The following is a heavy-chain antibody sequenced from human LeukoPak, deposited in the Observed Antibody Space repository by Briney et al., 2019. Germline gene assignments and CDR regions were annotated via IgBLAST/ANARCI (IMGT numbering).Heavy chain of an antibody. D-gene: IGHD2-21*01. CDR2: IGTAGDT. CDR3: ARSLPYCGGDCLDY. J-gene: IGHJ4*02. Sequence: GGSLRPSCAASGFTFSSYDMHWVRQATGKGLEWVSAIGTAGDTYYPGSVKGRFTISRENAKNSLYLQMNSLRAGDTAVYYCARSLPYCGGDCLDYWGQGTLVTVSS. V-gene: IGHV3-13*04. CDR1: GFTFSSYD.